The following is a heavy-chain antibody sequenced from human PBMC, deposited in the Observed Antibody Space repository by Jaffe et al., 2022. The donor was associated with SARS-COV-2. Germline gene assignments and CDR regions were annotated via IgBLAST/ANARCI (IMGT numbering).Heavy chain of an antibody. CDR2: ISSSSSYI. J-gene: IGHJ4*02. CDR1: GFTFSSYS. D-gene: IGHD3-9*01. Sequence: EVQLVESGGGLVKPGGSLRLSCAASGFTFSSYSMNWVRQAPGKGLEWVSSISSSSSYIYYADSVKGRFTISRDNAKNSLYLQMNSLRAEDTAVYYCASFQGYYDILTGPMGPFDYWGQGTLVTVSS. CDR3: ASFQGYYDILTGPMGPFDY. V-gene: IGHV3-21*01.